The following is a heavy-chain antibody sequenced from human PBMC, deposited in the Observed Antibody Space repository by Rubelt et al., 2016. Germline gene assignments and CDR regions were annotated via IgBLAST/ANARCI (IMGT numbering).Heavy chain of an antibody. J-gene: IGHJ4*02. Sequence: GSLRLSCAASGFTFSSYAMHWVRQAPGQGLEWVTCTSYDGINKYYADSVKGRFTISRDNSKSTLYLQMNSLRAEDTAVYYCARGVDYWGQGTLVTVSS. CDR3: ARGVDY. V-gene: IGHV3-30*04. CDR2: TSYDGINK. CDR1: GFTFSSYA.